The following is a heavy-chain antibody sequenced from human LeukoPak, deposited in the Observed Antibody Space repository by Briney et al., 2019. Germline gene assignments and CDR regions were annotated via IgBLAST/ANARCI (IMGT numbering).Heavy chain of an antibody. J-gene: IGHJ3*02. D-gene: IGHD5-18*01. CDR2: IYGGGST. Sequence: GGSLRLSCAATGLSVSSNFMSWVRQAPGKGLEWVSVIYGGGSTCYADSVKGRFTISRDTPKNTLYLQMNSLRVEDTAVYYCAKGLTLAGHMHGYPFGAFDIWGQGTMVTVSS. CDR3: AKGLTLAGHMHGYPFGAFDI. V-gene: IGHV3-53*01. CDR1: GLSVSSNF.